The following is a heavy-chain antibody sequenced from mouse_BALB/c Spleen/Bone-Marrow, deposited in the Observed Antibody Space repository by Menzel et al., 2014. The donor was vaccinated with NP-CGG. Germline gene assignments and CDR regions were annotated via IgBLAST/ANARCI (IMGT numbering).Heavy chain of an antibody. J-gene: IGHJ2*01. CDR1: GYTFTSYY. CDR2: INPSNGGT. D-gene: IGHD2-4*01. CDR3: TRSTMITYFDC. V-gene: IGHV1S81*02. Sequence: VQLVESGAELVKPGASVKLSCKASGYTFTSYYMYWVKQRPGQGLEWIGEINPSNGGTNFNEKFKSKATLTVDKSSSTAYMQLSSLTSEDSAVYYCTRSTMITYFDCWGQGTTLTVSS.